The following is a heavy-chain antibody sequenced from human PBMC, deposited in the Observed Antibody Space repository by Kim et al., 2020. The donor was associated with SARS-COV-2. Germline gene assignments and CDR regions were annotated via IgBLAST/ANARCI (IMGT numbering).Heavy chain of an antibody. Sequence: SETLSLTCTVSGGSISNTNYYWGWIRQPPGKGLEWIGSIYNSGRTYYNPSLKSRVTISGDTSKNQFSLKLSSVTAADTAVYYCARDQIVATIPPGYFQHWGQGTLVTVSS. V-gene: IGHV4-39*07. CDR3: ARDQIVATIPPGYFQH. D-gene: IGHD5-12*01. J-gene: IGHJ1*01. CDR2: IYNSGRT. CDR1: GGSISNTNYY.